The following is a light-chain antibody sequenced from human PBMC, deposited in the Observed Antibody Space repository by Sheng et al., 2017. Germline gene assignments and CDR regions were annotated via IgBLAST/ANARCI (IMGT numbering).Light chain of an antibody. Sequence: DIQMTQSPSTLSASVGDRVTITCRASQDISPWLAWYQQKPGKAPNAPDLQGIFFSKVGSRSRFSGSESGTEFTLTISSLQPDDFATYYCQQYNNYSGTFGQGTKVEIK. CDR1: QDISPW. CDR3: QQYNNYSGT. J-gene: IGKJ1*01. CDR2: GI. V-gene: IGKV1-5*03.